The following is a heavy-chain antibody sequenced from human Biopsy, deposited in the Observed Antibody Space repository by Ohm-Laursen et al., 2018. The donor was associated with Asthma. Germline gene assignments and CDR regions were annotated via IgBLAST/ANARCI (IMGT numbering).Heavy chain of an antibody. CDR3: AKRRGYSGQHNDY. Sequence: SLRLSCAASGFMFRSFCMHWVRQAPGKGLEWVAVISYDGNHKFYEDSVKGRFTISRDNSKNMLYLQMNSLRTEDTAVYYCAKRRGYSGQHNDYWGQGTLVIVSS. CDR2: ISYDGNHK. J-gene: IGHJ4*02. D-gene: IGHD5-12*01. V-gene: IGHV3-30*18. CDR1: GFMFRSFC.